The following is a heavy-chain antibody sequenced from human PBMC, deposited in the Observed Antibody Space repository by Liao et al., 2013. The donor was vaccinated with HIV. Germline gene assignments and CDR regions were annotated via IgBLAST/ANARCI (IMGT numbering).Heavy chain of an antibody. CDR2: IYSSGST. D-gene: IGHD1-26*01. Sequence: QVQLQESGPGLVKPSQTLSLTCTVSGGSLSSGGYYWSWIRQPAGKGLEWIGRIYSSGSTNYNPSLKSRVTISLDTSKHQFSLRLSSVTATDTAMYYCVRVGGSGRTFFDYWGQGIVVIVSS. J-gene: IGHJ4*02. V-gene: IGHV4-61*02. CDR3: VRVGGSGRTFFDY. CDR1: GGSLSSGGYY.